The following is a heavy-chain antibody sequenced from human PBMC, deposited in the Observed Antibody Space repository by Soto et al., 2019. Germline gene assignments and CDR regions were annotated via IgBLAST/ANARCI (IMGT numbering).Heavy chain of an antibody. CDR1: GFSFSSYA. CDR2: ISDGGGST. V-gene: IGHV3-23*01. Sequence: GGSLRLSCAASGFSFSSYAMSWVRQAPGKGLEWVSSISDGGGSTNYADSVRGRFTIAGDRSKNTLYLHMISLRAEDTAVYYCAKEYCGADCALDFWAQGALVTVSS. D-gene: IGHD2-21*02. J-gene: IGHJ4*02. CDR3: AKEYCGADCALDF.